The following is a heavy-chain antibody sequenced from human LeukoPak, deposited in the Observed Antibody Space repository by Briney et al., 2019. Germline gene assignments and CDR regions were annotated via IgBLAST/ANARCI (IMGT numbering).Heavy chain of an antibody. J-gene: IGHJ6*02. Sequence: SLRLSCAASGFTFSSYGMHWVRQAPGKGLEWVAVISYDGSNKYYADSVKGRFTISRDNSKNTLYLQMNSLRAEDTAVYYCANGRYSSSWYARGYYYYGMDVWGQGTTVTVSS. CDR1: GFTFSSYG. CDR2: ISYDGSNK. D-gene: IGHD6-13*01. V-gene: IGHV3-30*18. CDR3: ANGRYSSSWYARGYYYYGMDV.